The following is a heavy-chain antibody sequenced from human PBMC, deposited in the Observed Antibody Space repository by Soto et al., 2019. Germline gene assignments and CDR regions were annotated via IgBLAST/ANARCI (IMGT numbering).Heavy chain of an antibody. CDR1: GGSISSGGYY. J-gene: IGHJ4*02. Sequence: QVQLQESGPGLVKPSQTLSLTCTVSGGSISSGGYYWSWIRQHPGKGLEWIGYIYYSGSTYYNPSLKSRVTISVDTSKNQFSLKLSSVTGADTGGYYCAGIYSGSPGGTLRYWGQGTLVTVSS. D-gene: IGHD1-26*01. V-gene: IGHV4-31*03. CDR2: IYYSGST. CDR3: AGIYSGSPGGTLRY.